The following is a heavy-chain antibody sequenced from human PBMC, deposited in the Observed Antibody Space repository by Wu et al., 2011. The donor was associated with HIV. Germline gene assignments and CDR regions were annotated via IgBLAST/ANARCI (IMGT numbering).Heavy chain of an antibody. D-gene: IGHD3-16*01. CDR1: GGTFSSYN. Sequence: QVQLVQSGAEAKKPGSSVKVSCQSSGGTFSSYNINWVRQAPGQGLEWMGRIIPMIGTTNYAQKFQGRVTITADKSTSTAYMELSRLRSEDSAVYYCVSPIGGLDAFDIWGQGTMVTVS. CDR3: VSPIGGLDAFDI. J-gene: IGHJ3*02. V-gene: IGHV1-69*06. CDR2: IIPMIGTT.